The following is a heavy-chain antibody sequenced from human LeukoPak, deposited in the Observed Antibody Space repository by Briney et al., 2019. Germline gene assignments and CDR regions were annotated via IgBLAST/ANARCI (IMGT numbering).Heavy chain of an antibody. CDR3: ARGGGYYGIDY. D-gene: IGHD1-26*01. CDR1: GFTVDSNY. J-gene: IGHJ4*02. V-gene: IGHV3-66*02. Sequence: PGGSLRLSCAASGFTVDSNYMNWVRQAPGKGLEWVSVIYSSGNTYYADSVEGRFTISRDNSRNRLNLQMNSLRSEDTVIYYCARGGGYYGIDYWGQGTLVTVSS. CDR2: IYSSGNT.